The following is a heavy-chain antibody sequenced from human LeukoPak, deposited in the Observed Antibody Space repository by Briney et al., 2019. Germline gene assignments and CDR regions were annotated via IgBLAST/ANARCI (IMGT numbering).Heavy chain of an antibody. J-gene: IGHJ4*02. CDR3: ARDVSHFDY. CDR1: GFTVSSNY. V-gene: IGHV3-66*01. CDR2: IYSVGAT. Sequence: TGGSLRLSCSASGFTVSSNYMSWVRQAPGKGLEWVSVIYSVGATYYADSVKGRFTISRDNSKNTLYLQMNSLRAEDTAIYYCARDVSHFDYWGQGTLVTVSS. D-gene: IGHD5/OR15-5a*01.